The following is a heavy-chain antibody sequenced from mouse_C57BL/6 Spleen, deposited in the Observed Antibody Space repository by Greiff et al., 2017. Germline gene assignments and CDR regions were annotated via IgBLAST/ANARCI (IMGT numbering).Heavy chain of an antibody. CDR2: IDPETGGT. CDR3: TRKKDYYGSSYVWYFDV. CDR1: GYTFTDYE. J-gene: IGHJ1*03. V-gene: IGHV1-15*01. D-gene: IGHD1-1*01. Sequence: QVQLKESGAELVRPGASVTLSCKASGYTFTDYEMHWVKQTPVHGLEWIGAIDPETGGTAYNQKFKGKAILTADKSSSTAYMELRSLTSEDSAVYYCTRKKDYYGSSYVWYFDVWGTGTTVTVSS.